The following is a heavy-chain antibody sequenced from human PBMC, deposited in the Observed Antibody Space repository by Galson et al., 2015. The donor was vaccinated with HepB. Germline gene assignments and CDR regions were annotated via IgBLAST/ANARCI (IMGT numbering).Heavy chain of an antibody. CDR3: ARVRAAFWKEGMDV. CDR2: INSDGSST. CDR1: GFTFSSYW. J-gene: IGHJ6*02. D-gene: IGHD1-1*01. V-gene: IGHV3-74*01. Sequence: SLRLSCAASGFTFSSYWMHWVRQALGKGLVWVSRINSDGSSTSYADSVKGRFTISRDNAKNTLYLQMNSLRAEDTGVYYCARVRAAFWKEGMDVWGQGTTVTVSS.